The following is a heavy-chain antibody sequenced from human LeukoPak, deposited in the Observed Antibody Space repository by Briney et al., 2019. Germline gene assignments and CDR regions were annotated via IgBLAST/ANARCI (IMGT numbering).Heavy chain of an antibody. CDR3: AGRIVSSSSGFDN. J-gene: IGHJ4*01. V-gene: IGHV4-38-2*01. CDR1: GYSISSGYH. CDR2: MYHSGST. D-gene: IGHD6-6*01. Sequence: SETLSLTCAVSGYSISSGYHWGWIRQSPGKGLEWIGFMYHSGSTYYDPSLKSRVTISVDTSKNQFSLKLSSVTAPDTAVYSFAGRIVSSSSGFDNWGPGTLVTVSS.